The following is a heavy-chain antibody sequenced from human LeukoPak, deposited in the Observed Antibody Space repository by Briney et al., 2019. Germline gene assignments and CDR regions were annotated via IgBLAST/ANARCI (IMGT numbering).Heavy chain of an antibody. J-gene: IGHJ4*02. V-gene: IGHV3-49*04. Sequence: GGSLRLSCAASGFTFSSYGMHWVRQAPGKGLEWVGFIRSKAYGGTTEYAASVKGRFTISRDDSKSIAYLQMNSLKTEDTAVYYCTRDYGYWGQGTLVTVSS. CDR3: TRDYGY. CDR1: GFTFSSYG. CDR2: IRSKAYGGTT. D-gene: IGHD3-16*01.